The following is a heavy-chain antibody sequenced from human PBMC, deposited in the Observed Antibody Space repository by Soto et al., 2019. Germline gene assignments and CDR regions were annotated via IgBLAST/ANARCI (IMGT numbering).Heavy chain of an antibody. V-gene: IGHV1-2*02. J-gene: IGHJ6*01. D-gene: IGHD3-10*01. CDR1: GYPFTDYY. CDR3: AKLAYYNYAMDV. Sequence: ASVKVSCKASGYPFTDYYLHLVREAPGLGLEWMGWISPKSGDTKYAQDFQGRVTMTRYTSIRAAYMELSSLTSDDTAVYYCAKLAYYNYAMDVWGQGTTVTVSS. CDR2: ISPKSGDT.